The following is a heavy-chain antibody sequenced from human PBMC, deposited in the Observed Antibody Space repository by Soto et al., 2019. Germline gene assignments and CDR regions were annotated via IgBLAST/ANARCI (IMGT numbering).Heavy chain of an antibody. D-gene: IGHD2-15*01. Sequence: SETLSLTCAVYGGSFSGYYWSWIRQPPGKGLEWIGEINHSGSTNYNPSLKSRVTISVDTSKNQFSLKLSSVTAADTAVYYCARDRKRAYCSGGSCRKEYYYGMDVWGQGTKVTVSS. J-gene: IGHJ6*02. CDR2: INHSGST. V-gene: IGHV4-34*01. CDR3: ARDRKRAYCSGGSCRKEYYYGMDV. CDR1: GGSFSGYY.